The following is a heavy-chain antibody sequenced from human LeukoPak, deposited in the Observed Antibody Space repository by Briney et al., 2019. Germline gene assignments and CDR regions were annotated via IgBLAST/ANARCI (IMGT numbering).Heavy chain of an antibody. Sequence: PSETLSLTCAVSGGSFSAYYWTWIRQPPGKGLEWIGEINHSGSANYNPSLKSRVTISLDTSKNQFSLKLSSVTAADTAVYYCARGQGTVTTHWGQGTLVTVSS. J-gene: IGHJ4*02. CDR1: GGSFSAYY. CDR2: INHSGSA. D-gene: IGHD4-17*01. V-gene: IGHV4-34*01. CDR3: ARGQGTVTTH.